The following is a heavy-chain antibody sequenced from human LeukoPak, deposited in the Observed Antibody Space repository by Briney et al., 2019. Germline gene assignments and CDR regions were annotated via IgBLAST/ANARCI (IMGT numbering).Heavy chain of an antibody. V-gene: IGHV3-30*18. D-gene: IGHD5-12*01. Sequence: GGSLRVSCAASGFTFSSYGMHWVRQAPGKGLEWVAVISYDGSNKYYADSVKGRFTISRDNSKNTLYLQMNSLRAEDTAVYYCAQDIRGYSGYAGDYWGQGTLVTVSS. CDR1: GFTFSSYG. J-gene: IGHJ4*02. CDR2: ISYDGSNK. CDR3: AQDIRGYSGYAGDY.